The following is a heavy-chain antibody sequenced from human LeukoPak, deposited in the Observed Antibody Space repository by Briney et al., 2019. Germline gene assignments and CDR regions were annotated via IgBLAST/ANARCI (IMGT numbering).Heavy chain of an antibody. CDR3: ARDLGIALTGLDAFDI. Sequence: SQTLSLTCTVSGGSLSSSGYYWNWIRQHPGKGLEWIGYIYYSGNTYYNPSLKSRVAISVDTSKNQFSLKLSSVTAADTAVYYCARDLGIALTGLDAFDIWGHGTLVTVSS. CDR2: IYYSGNT. J-gene: IGHJ3*02. CDR1: GGSLSSSGYY. D-gene: IGHD3-16*01. V-gene: IGHV4-31*03.